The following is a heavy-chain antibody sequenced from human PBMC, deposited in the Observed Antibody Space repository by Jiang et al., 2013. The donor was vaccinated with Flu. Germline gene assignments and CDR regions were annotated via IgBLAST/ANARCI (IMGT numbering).Heavy chain of an antibody. Sequence: SETLSLICTVSGGSMSSSTNYWGWIRQHPGKGLEWIGSIYTDGTTYYNPSLKSRVTISVDTSKNQFSLNLSSVTAPDTAIYYCVRHLGRRSPERVFDYWGQGTLVTVSS. CDR1: GGSMSSSTNY. D-gene: IGHD1-1*01. J-gene: IGHJ4*02. V-gene: IGHV4-39*01. CDR2: IYTDGTT. CDR3: VRHLGRRSPERVFDY.